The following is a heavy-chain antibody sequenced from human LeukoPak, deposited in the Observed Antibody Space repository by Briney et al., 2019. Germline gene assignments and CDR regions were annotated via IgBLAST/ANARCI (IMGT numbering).Heavy chain of an antibody. V-gene: IGHV4-34*01. D-gene: IGHD3-10*01. CDR2: INHSAST. Sequence: SETLSLTCAAYGGSTSGYYWSWIRQPPGNGLEWIGQINHSASTNYNPSLKSRVTISVDTSKNQFSLKLSSVTAADTAVYYCARGRYYGSGSYSYWGQGTLVTVSS. CDR3: ARGRYYGSGSYSY. CDR1: GGSTSGYY. J-gene: IGHJ4*02.